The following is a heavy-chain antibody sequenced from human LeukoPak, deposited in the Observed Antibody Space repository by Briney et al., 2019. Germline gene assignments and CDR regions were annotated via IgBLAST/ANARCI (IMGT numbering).Heavy chain of an antibody. CDR3: ARGLVAPGAIQSY. V-gene: IGHV3-74*03. D-gene: IGHD2-2*02. CDR2: ISTGGSST. Sequence: GGSLRLSCAASGFTFTTYWMHWVRQAPGKGLVWVSRISTGGSSTTYADSVKGRFTISRDNAKNTLYLQMDSLRAEDTAVYYCARGLVAPGAIQSYWGQGTLVTVSS. J-gene: IGHJ4*02. CDR1: GFTFTTYW.